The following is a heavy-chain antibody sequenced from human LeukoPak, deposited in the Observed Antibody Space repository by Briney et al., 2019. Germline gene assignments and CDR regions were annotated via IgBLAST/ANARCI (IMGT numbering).Heavy chain of an antibody. CDR3: ARASGSNNFYFDF. J-gene: IGHJ4*02. V-gene: IGHV1-46*01. Sequence: ASVKVSCKASGYTFTSYYMHWVRQAPGQGHEWMGIINPSGGSTRYAQKFQGRVTMTRDTSTSTVYMELSSLRSEDTAVYYCARASGSNNFYFDFWGQGTLVTVFS. CDR1: GYTFTSYY. CDR2: INPSGGST. D-gene: IGHD3-10*01.